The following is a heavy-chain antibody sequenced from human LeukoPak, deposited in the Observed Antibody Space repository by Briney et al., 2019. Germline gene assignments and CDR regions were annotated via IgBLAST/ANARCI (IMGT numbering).Heavy chain of an antibody. V-gene: IGHV5-51*01. CDR2: IYPGDSDT. CDR1: GYIFTSNW. J-gene: IGHJ4*02. D-gene: IGHD6-13*01. Sequence: ESLKISFKGSGYIFTSNWIGWVRQVPGKGLEWVGIIYPGDSDTRYSPSFEGRVTLSADRSITTAYLQWRSAKASDTAMYYCAREGSSSWYYDSWGQGTLVTVSS. CDR3: AREGSSSWYYDS.